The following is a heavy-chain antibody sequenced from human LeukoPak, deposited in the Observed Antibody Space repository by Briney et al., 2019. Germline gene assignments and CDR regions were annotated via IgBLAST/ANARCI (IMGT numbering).Heavy chain of an antibody. Sequence: WASVKVSCKASRGTFSSYTISWVRQAPGQGLEWMGRIIPILGIANYAQKFQGRVTITADKSTSTAYMELSSLRSEDTAVYYCARGRGDIVVVPAASGAFDIWGQGTMVTVSS. V-gene: IGHV1-69*02. CDR1: RGTFSSYT. J-gene: IGHJ3*02. CDR2: IIPILGIA. D-gene: IGHD2-2*01. CDR3: ARGRGDIVVVPAASGAFDI.